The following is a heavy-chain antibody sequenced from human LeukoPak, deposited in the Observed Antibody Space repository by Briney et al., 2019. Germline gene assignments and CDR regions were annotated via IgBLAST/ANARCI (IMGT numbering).Heavy chain of an antibody. J-gene: IGHJ6*03. V-gene: IGHV4-39*07. CDR3: ARGYCSGGSCYSYYYYNYMDV. CDR2: IHYSGST. CDR1: GGSISSSSYY. D-gene: IGHD2-15*01. Sequence: PSETLSLTCSVSGGSISSSSYYWGWIRQPPGKGLEWIGSIHYSGSTNYNPSLKSRVTISVDTSKNQFSLKLSSVTAADTAVYYCARGYCSGGSCYSYYYYNYMDVWGKGTTVTVSS.